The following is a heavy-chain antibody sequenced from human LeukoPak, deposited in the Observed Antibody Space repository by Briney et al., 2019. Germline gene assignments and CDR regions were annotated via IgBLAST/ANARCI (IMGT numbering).Heavy chain of an antibody. CDR2: VNPDGSVT. J-gene: IGHJ4*02. Sequence: GGSLRLSCAASGFTLSTYWVHRVRHVPGEGLVWVSRVNPDGSVTNYADSVKGRFTISRDNAKNTVYLQMNSLRADDTAVYYCARDMTGYYDQWGQGTLVTVSS. CDR3: ARDMTGYYDQ. V-gene: IGHV3-74*01. CDR1: GFTLSTYW. D-gene: IGHD3-9*01.